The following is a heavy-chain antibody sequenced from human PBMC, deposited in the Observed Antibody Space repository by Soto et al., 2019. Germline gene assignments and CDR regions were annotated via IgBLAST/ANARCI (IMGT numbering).Heavy chain of an antibody. V-gene: IGHV3-23*01. Sequence: EVQLLESGGGLVQPGGSLRLSCAASGFTFSSYAMSWVRQAPGKGLEWVSAISGSGGSTYYADSVKGRFTISRDNSKNTMYRQMNSLRAEDPVVYYCAKDLEDMVVVVAAIANALDIWAHGTMVTVSS. CDR2: ISGSGGST. D-gene: IGHD2-15*01. CDR1: GFTFSSYA. J-gene: IGHJ3*02. CDR3: AKDLEDMVVVVAAIANALDI.